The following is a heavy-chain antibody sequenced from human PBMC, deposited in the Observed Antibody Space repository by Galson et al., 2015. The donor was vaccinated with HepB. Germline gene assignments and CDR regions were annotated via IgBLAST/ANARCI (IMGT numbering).Heavy chain of an antibody. V-gene: IGHV3-33*01. J-gene: IGHJ4*02. CDR3: ARASSSYGSGSYFDY. D-gene: IGHD3-10*01. CDR2: IWYDGSNQ. CDR1: GFTFSSFG. Sequence: SLRLSCAASGFTFSSFGMHWVRQAPGKGLDWVALIWYDGSNQYYPGSVKGRFTISRDNSKNTLHLQMNSLRAEDTAVYYCARASSSYGSGSYFDYWGQGTLVTVSS.